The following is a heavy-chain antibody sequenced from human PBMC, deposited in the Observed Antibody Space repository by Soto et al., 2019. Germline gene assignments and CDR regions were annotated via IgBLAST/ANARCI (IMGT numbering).Heavy chain of an antibody. CDR2: IHRDGSEK. J-gene: IGHJ6*02. Sequence: GWSLRLSCSASVFSFSDYWMSWVRQSPGKGVEWVANIHRDGSEKYSVDSVKGRFTISRDNAKNSLWLQMNSLRAEDTAIYYCARGPPAGIYFAMDVWGQGTTVTVSS. D-gene: IGHD6-19*01. CDR3: ARGPPAGIYFAMDV. V-gene: IGHV3-7*03. CDR1: VFSFSDYW.